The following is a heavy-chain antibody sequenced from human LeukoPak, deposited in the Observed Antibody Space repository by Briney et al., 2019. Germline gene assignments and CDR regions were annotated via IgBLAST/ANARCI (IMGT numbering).Heavy chain of an antibody. V-gene: IGHV3-30*02. Sequence: GGSLRLSCAASGFTFSSYGMHWVRQAPGKGLEWVAFIRYDGSNKYYADSVKGRFTISRDNSKNTLYLQMNSLRAEDTAVYYCAKGGFAYYYDSSGIDYWGQGTLVTVSS. J-gene: IGHJ4*02. CDR3: AKGGFAYYYDSSGIDY. CDR1: GFTFSSYG. CDR2: IRYDGSNK. D-gene: IGHD3-22*01.